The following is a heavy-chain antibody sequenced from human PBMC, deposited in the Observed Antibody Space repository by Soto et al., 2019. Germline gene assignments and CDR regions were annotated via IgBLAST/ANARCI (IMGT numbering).Heavy chain of an antibody. J-gene: IGHJ4*02. D-gene: IGHD2-15*01. Sequence: PGGSLRLSCVASGFTFSSYDMNWVRQAPGKGLVWVSRINSDGSSTSYADSVKGRFTISRDNAKNTLYLQMNSLRAEDTAVYYCARARLPRTVTPFDYWGQGTLVTVSS. V-gene: IGHV3-74*01. CDR3: ARARLPRTVTPFDY. CDR2: INSDGSST. CDR1: GFTFSSYD.